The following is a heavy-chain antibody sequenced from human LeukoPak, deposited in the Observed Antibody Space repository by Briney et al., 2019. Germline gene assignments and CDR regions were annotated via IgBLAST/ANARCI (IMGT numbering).Heavy chain of an antibody. CDR1: GGSISSSSYY. J-gene: IGHJ6*03. D-gene: IGHD3-10*01. Sequence: SETLSLTCTVSGGSISSSSYYWGWIRQPPGKALEWIGSIYYSGSTYYNPSLKSRVTISVDTSKNQFSLKLSSVTAADTAVYYCARGGYYGSGSYSAGYYYYYMDVWGKGTTVTISS. CDR3: ARGGYYGSGSYSAGYYYYYMDV. V-gene: IGHV4-39*07. CDR2: IYYSGST.